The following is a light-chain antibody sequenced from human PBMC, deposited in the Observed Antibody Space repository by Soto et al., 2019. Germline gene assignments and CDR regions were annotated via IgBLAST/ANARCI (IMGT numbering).Light chain of an antibody. Sequence: EIVLTQSPATLSLSPGERATLSCRASQGVSSYLAWYQQKPGQAPRLLIYDASNRATGIPARFSGSGPGTDFTLTISSLEPEDFAVYYCQHRGNWGTFGGGTKVEIK. CDR1: QGVSSY. J-gene: IGKJ4*01. CDR2: DAS. V-gene: IGKV3D-11*01. CDR3: QHRGNWGT.